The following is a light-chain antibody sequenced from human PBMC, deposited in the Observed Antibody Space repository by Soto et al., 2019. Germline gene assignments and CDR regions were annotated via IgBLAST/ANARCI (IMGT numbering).Light chain of an antibody. CDR2: GAS. J-gene: IGKJ4*01. Sequence: EIVLTQSPGTLSLSPGERATLSCRASQSVSSSYLAWYQQKLGQAPRLLIYGASSRATGIPDRFSGSGSGTDLTLTISRLEPEDFAVYYCQQYGSSPPRLTFGGGTKVEIK. CDR3: QQYGSSPPRLT. V-gene: IGKV3-20*01. CDR1: QSVSSSY.